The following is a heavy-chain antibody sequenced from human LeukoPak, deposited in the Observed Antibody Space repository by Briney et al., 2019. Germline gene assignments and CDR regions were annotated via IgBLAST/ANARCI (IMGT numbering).Heavy chain of an antibody. V-gene: IGHV5-51*01. CDR1: GYSFTSYW. J-gene: IGHJ6*03. CDR3: ARHLARRSSSWYQSYYYDYMDV. D-gene: IGHD6-13*01. Sequence: GESLKISCKGSGYSFTSYWIGWVRQMPGKGLEWMGIIYPGDSDTRYSPSFQGQVTISADKSISTAYLQWSSLKASDTAMYYCARHLARRSSSWYQSYYYDYMDVWGKGTTVTVPS. CDR2: IYPGDSDT.